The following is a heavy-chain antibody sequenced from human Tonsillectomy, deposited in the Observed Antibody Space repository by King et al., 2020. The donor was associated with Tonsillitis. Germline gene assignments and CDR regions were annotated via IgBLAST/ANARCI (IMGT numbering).Heavy chain of an antibody. CDR3: ALRRAYCSSTSCYSADAFDI. D-gene: IGHD2-2*01. J-gene: IGHJ3*02. CDR2: INPNSGGT. CDR1: RYTLTAYY. V-gene: IGHV1-2*02. Sequence: QLVQSGAEVKKPGASVEVSCKASRYTLTAYYMHWVRQAPGQGLEWMGWINPNSGGTNYAQKFQGRVTIATDTSISTVYMELSRLRSDDTAVYFCALRRAYCSSTSCYSADAFDIWGQGTMGTVSS.